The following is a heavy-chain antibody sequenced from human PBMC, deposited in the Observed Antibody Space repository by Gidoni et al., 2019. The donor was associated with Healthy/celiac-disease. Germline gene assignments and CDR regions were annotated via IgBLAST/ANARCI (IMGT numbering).Heavy chain of an antibody. CDR1: GGSFSGYY. Sequence: QVQLQQWGAGLLKPSETLSLTCAVYGGSFSGYYWSWIRQPPGKGLEWIGEINHSGSTNYNPSLKSRVTISVDTSKNQFSLKLSSVTAADTAVYYCARGSVGATGDYYYYYGMDVWGQGTTVTVSS. CDR2: INHSGST. CDR3: ARGSVGATGDYYYYYGMDV. D-gene: IGHD1-26*01. J-gene: IGHJ6*02. V-gene: IGHV4-34*01.